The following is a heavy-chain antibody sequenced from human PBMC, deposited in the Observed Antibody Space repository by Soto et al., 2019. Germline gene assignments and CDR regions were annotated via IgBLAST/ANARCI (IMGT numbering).Heavy chain of an antibody. V-gene: IGHV1-69*12. CDR1: GGTFSSYA. CDR3: ARHVPAAGYYYGMDV. J-gene: IGHJ6*02. D-gene: IGHD2-2*01. Sequence: QVQLVQSGAEVKKPGSSVKVSCKASGGTFSSYAISWVRQAPGQGLELMRGIIPIFGTANDAQKFQGRVTITADESTSTAYMELSSLRSEDTAVYYCARHVPAAGYYYGMDVWGQGTTVTVSS. CDR2: IIPIFGTA.